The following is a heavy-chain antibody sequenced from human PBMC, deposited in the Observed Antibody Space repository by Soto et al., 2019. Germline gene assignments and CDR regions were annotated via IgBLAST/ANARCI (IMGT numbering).Heavy chain of an antibody. Sequence: SETLSLTCAASGGSISSTSYCWAWIRQPPGKGLEWIGSICYTGSTYYNPSFKSRVTISIDSSKSQLSLKLSSVTAADTALYYCARPGGSGWYYYDYWG. CDR2: ICYTGST. CDR1: GGSISSTSYC. J-gene: IGHJ4*01. D-gene: IGHD6-19*01. CDR3: ARPGGSGWYYYDY. V-gene: IGHV4-39*01.